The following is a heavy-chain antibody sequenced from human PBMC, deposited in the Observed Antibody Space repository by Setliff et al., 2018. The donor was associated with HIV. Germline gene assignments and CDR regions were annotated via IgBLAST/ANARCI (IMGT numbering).Heavy chain of an antibody. CDR3: AKGPRGLGLRYFFDY. J-gene: IGHJ4*02. D-gene: IGHD3-10*01. CDR1: GGSFSASY. CDR2: INHSGIT. Sequence: KASETLSLTCAVYGGSFSASYWSWIRQAPGKGLKWIGEINHSGITHYNPSLETRVTMFVDTSKNQFSLRLSPVTAADTAIYYCAKGPRGLGLRYFFDYWAQGSPVTVSS. V-gene: IGHV4-34*01.